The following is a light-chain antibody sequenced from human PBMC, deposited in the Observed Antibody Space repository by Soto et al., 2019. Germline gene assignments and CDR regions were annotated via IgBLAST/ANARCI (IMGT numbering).Light chain of an antibody. CDR3: QQSSTTPWP. V-gene: IGKV1-39*01. Sequence: DIQMTQSPSSLTASVGDRVTITCRASQPTVNFLNWYPQKSGSAPNLLIYGTSKLHSGVPSRFSGSGSATEFALNISILHPADLATCFCQQSSTTPWPFGQGTKVE. J-gene: IGKJ1*01. CDR1: QPTVNF. CDR2: GTS.